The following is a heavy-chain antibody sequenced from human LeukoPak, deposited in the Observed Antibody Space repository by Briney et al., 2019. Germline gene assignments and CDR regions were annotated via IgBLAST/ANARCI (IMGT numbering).Heavy chain of an antibody. CDR3: ARELVVAARYGMDV. Sequence: MPSETLSLTCAVYGGSFSGYYWSWIRQPPGKGLEWIGEINHSGSTNYNPSLKSRVTISVDTSKNQFPLKLSSVTAADTAVYYCARELVVAARYGMDVWGQGTTVTVSS. J-gene: IGHJ6*02. CDR2: INHSGST. D-gene: IGHD2-15*01. V-gene: IGHV4-34*01. CDR1: GGSFSGYY.